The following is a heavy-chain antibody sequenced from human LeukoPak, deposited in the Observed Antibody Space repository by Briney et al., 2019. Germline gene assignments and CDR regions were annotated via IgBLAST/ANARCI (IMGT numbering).Heavy chain of an antibody. CDR2: ISSSSSYI. J-gene: IGHJ4*02. D-gene: IGHD3-10*01. V-gene: IGHV3-21*01. Sequence: PGGSLRLSCAASGFTFSSYSMNWVRQAPGKGLEWVSSISSSSSYIYYADSVKGRFTISRENAKNSLYLQMNSLRAEDTAVYYCAGSMVRGVTRRYFDYWGQGTLVTVSS. CDR1: GFTFSSYS. CDR3: AGSMVRGVTRRYFDY.